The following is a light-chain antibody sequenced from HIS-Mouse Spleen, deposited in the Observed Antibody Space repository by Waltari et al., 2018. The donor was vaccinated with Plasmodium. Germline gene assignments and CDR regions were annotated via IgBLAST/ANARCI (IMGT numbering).Light chain of an antibody. CDR3: CSYAGSRLV. CDR2: EGS. V-gene: IGLV2-23*01. Sequence: QPALTQPASVSGSPGQSITISCTGTSSDVGSYNLVSWYQQHPGKAPKLMIYEGSKRPSGVSNRFSGSKSGNTASLTISGLQAEDEADYYCCSYAGSRLVFGGGTKLTVL. J-gene: IGLJ2*01. CDR1: SSDVGSYNL.